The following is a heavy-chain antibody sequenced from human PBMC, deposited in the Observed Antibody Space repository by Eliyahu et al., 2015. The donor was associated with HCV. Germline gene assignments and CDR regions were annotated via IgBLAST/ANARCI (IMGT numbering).Heavy chain of an antibody. Sequence: QVQLQESGPGLVKPSETLSLTCTVSGGSISSYYWSWIRQPPGKGLEWIGYIYYSGSTNYNPSLKSRVTISVDTSKNQFSLKLSSVTAADTAVYYCARLERLVVASDWGQGTLVTVSS. J-gene: IGHJ4*02. CDR1: GGSISSYY. CDR3: ARLERLVVASD. D-gene: IGHD2-15*01. V-gene: IGHV4-59*08. CDR2: IYYSGST.